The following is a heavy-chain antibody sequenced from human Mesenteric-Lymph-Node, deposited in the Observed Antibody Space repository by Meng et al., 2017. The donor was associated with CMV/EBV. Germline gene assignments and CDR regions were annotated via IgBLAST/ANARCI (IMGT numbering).Heavy chain of an antibody. D-gene: IGHD3-3*01. V-gene: IGHV4-59*11. Sequence: SETLSLTCTVSGGSISSHYWSWIRQTPGKGLEWIGYMYYSGSSNYNPSLKSRVTMSLDTSKNQFSLKVSSVTAADTAAYYCARDRESGYYQGVDFYYGMDVWGQGTTVTVSS. CDR1: GGSISSHY. J-gene: IGHJ6*02. CDR3: ARDRESGYYQGVDFYYGMDV. CDR2: MYYSGSS.